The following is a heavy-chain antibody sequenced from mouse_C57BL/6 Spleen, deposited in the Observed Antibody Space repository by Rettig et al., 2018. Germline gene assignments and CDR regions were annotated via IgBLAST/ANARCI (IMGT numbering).Heavy chain of an antibody. CDR2: IYPRDGST. Sequence: IGWIYPRDGSTKYNEKFKGKATLTVDTSSSTAYMELHSLTSEDSAVYFCAGGFDYWGQGTTLTVSS. J-gene: IGHJ2*01. CDR3: AGGFDY. V-gene: IGHV1-85*01.